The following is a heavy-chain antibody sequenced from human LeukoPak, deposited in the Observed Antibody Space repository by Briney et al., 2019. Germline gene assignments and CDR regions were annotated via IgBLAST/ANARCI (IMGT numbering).Heavy chain of an antibody. CDR2: IYPGDSDT. V-gene: IGHV5-51*01. CDR3: ARGRRFGELSHPTYYFDY. Sequence: GESLKISCKGSGYSFTTYWIGWVRQMPGKGLEWMGIIYPGDSDTRYSPSFQGQVTISVDKSISTAYLQWSGLKASDTAVYYCARGRRFGELSHPTYYFDYWGQGTQVTVSS. CDR1: GYSFTTYW. J-gene: IGHJ4*02. D-gene: IGHD3-10*01.